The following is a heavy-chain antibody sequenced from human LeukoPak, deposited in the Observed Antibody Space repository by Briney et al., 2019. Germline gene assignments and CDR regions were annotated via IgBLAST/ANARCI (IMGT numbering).Heavy chain of an antibody. CDR3: ARDIGSATTFFHYYYYYGMDV. CDR2: ISAYNGNT. CDR1: GYTFTSYG. J-gene: IGHJ6*02. D-gene: IGHD2/OR15-2a*01. V-gene: IGHV1-18*01. Sequence: ASVKVSCKASGYTFTSYGISWVRQAPGQGLEWMGWISAYNGNTNYAQKLQGRVTMTTDTSTSTAYMELRSLRSDDTAVYYCARDIGSATTFFHYYYYYGMDVWGQGTTVTVSS.